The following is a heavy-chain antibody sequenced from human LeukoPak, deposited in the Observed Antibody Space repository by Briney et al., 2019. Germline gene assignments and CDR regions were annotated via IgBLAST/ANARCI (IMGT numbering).Heavy chain of an antibody. CDR3: ARGPNSNWSGLDF. CDR2: ISPTGSTT. J-gene: IGHJ4*02. CDR1: GFTVSSNY. D-gene: IGHD6-6*01. V-gene: IGHV3-74*01. Sequence: GGSLRLSCAASGFTVSSNYMSWVRQAPGKGLVWVSRISPTGSTTSYADSVKGRFTVSRDNAKNTLYLQVNNLRAEDTAVYYCARGPNSNWSGLDFWGQGTLLTVSS.